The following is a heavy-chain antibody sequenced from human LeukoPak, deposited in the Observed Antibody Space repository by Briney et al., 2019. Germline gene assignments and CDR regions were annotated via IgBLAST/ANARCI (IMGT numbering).Heavy chain of an antibody. J-gene: IGHJ6*02. CDR3: ARTGDYYYYGMDV. CDR2: IKQDGSEK. Sequence: GGSLRLSCAASGFTFSSYWMSWVRQAPGKGLEWVANIKQDGSEKYYVDSVKGRLTISRDNAKNSLYLQMNSLRAEDTAVYYCARTGDYYYYGMDVWGQGTTVTVSS. V-gene: IGHV3-7*01. CDR1: GFTFSSYW.